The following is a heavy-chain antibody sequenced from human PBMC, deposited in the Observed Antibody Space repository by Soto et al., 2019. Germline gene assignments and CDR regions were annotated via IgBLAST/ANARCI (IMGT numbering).Heavy chain of an antibody. CDR1: GGAISPYY. CDR2: IYYAGST. V-gene: IGHV4-59*08. CDR3: ARLGGYYHDFDP. J-gene: IGHJ5*02. Sequence: QVQLQESGPGLVKPSETLSLTCTVSGGAISPYYWGWFRQPPGQGLEWMGYIYYAGSTSYHPSLKGRVSISPDTSKSQVSLKLSSVTAADPAVYYCARLGGYYHDFDPWGQGTLGTVSS. D-gene: IGHD3-22*01.